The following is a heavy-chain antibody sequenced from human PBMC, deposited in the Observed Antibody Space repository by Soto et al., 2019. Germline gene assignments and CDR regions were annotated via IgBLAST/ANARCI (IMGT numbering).Heavy chain of an antibody. CDR2: IYTTGST. CDR3: ERDLRRDGTDV. J-gene: IGHJ6*02. V-gene: IGHV4-4*07. Sequence: SENLSLSCSVSGGSIMSYYWTWIRQAAGKGQEWIGRIYTTGSTNYNPSLKGRVTMSVDTSKNQFSLGLSSVTAADTAVYYCERDLRRDGTDVRGQGTNVTVS. CDR1: GGSIMSYY.